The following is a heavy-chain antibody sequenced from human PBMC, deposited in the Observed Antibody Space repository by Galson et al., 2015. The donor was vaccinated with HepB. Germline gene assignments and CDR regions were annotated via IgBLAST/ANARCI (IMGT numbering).Heavy chain of an antibody. D-gene: IGHD1-26*01. CDR2: ISSSSSTI. CDR3: ARVGNSGSYYYYYGMDV. Sequence: SLRLSCAASGFTFSSYSMNWVRQAPGKGLEWVSYISSSSSTIYYADSVKGRFTISRDNAKNSLYLQMNSLRAEDTAVYYCARVGNSGSYYYYYGMDVWGQGTTVTVSS. V-gene: IGHV3-48*01. J-gene: IGHJ6*02. CDR1: GFTFSSYS.